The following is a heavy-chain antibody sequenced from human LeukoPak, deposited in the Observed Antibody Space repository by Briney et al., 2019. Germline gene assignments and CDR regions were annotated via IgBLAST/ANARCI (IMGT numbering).Heavy chain of an antibody. CDR1: GYTFTSYY. CDR3: AIRGSGWNYVFDY. J-gene: IGHJ4*02. D-gene: IGHD1-7*01. Sequence: ASVTVSCKASGYTFTSYYMHWVRQAPGQGLEWMGIINPSGGSTSYAQKFQGRVTMTRDTSTSTVYMELSSLRSEDTAVYYCAIRGSGWNYVFDYWGQGTLVTVSS. CDR2: INPSGGST. V-gene: IGHV1-46*01.